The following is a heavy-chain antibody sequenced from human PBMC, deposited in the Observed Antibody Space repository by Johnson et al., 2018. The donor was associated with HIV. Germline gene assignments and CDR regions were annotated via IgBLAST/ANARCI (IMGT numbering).Heavy chain of an antibody. Sequence: QVQLVESGGGLVQPGGSLRVSCAASGFTFSNAWMNWVRQAPGKGLEWVAFIRYDGSNKYYADSVQGRFTISRDNSKNTLYLQMNSLRPEDTAVYFCAREKGMTTIRDGFDIWGQGTMGSVSS. V-gene: IGHV3-30*02. D-gene: IGHD5-24*01. CDR2: IRYDGSNK. CDR1: GFTFSNAW. J-gene: IGHJ3*02. CDR3: AREKGMTTIRDGFDI.